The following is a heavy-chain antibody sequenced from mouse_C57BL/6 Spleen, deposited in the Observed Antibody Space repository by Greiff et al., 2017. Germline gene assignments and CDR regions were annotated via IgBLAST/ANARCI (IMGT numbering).Heavy chain of an antibody. Sequence: VQLQQSGAELARPGASVKLSCKASGYTFTSYGISWVKQRTGQGLEWIGEIYPRSGNTYYNEKFKGKATLTADKSSSTAYMELRSLTSEDSAVYFLAREDNSLRGQGALGTCSA. V-gene: IGHV1-81*01. CDR3: AREDNSL. CDR2: IYPRSGNT. CDR1: GYTFTSYG. J-gene: IGHJ3*01.